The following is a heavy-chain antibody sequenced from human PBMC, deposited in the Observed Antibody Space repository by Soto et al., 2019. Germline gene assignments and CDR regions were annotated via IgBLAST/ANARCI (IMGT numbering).Heavy chain of an antibody. J-gene: IGHJ6*02. CDR1: GCSFRGSY. Sequence: PSETLSPTCAVYGCSFRGSYCSWSRQPPGKGLEWIGEINHSGSTNYNPSLKSRVTISVNTSKNQFSLKLSSVTAADTAVYYCARGSKGGGTAYGMDVWGQGTTVT. CDR2: INHSGST. D-gene: IGHD1-7*01. CDR3: ARGSKGGGTAYGMDV. V-gene: IGHV4-34*01.